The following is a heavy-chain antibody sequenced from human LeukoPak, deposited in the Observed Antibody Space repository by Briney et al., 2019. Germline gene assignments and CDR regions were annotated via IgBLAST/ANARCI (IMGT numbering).Heavy chain of an antibody. D-gene: IGHD4-17*01. V-gene: IGHV4-39*01. CDR3: ARNRGDPSYFDY. J-gene: IGHJ4*02. CDR1: GGSISSSSYY. CDR2: IYYSGST. Sequence: SETLSLTCTVSGGSISSSSYYWGWIRQPPGKGLEWIGSIYYSGSTYYNPSLKSRVTISVDTSKNQFSLKLSSVTAADTAVYYCARNRGDPSYFDYWGQGTLVTVSS.